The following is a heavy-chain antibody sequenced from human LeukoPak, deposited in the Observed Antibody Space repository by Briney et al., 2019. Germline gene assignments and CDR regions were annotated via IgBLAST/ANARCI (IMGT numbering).Heavy chain of an antibody. CDR3: ARLGTMVRGIRTKGWFDP. CDR2: IYYSGST. J-gene: IGHJ5*02. D-gene: IGHD3-10*01. Sequence: GSLRLSCAASGFTFSSYAMSWVRQAPGKGLEWIGSIYYSGSTYYNPSLKSRVTISVDTSKNQFSLKLSSVTAADTAVYYCARLGTMVRGIRTKGWFDPWGQGTLVTVSS. CDR1: GFTFSSYA. V-gene: IGHV4-38-2*01.